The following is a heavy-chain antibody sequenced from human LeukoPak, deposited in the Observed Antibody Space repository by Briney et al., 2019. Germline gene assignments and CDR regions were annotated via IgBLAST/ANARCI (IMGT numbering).Heavy chain of an antibody. CDR3: AKGGKWDVTPFDY. D-gene: IGHD1-26*01. Sequence: QPGGSLRLSCAASGFTFTSYSMNWVRQAPGKGLEWVSTISGGGGSTYYADSVKGRSTISRDNSKNTLYLQVNSLRAEDTAVYYCAKGGKWDVTPFDYWGQGTLVTVSS. V-gene: IGHV3-23*01. CDR2: ISGGGGST. CDR1: GFTFTSYS. J-gene: IGHJ4*02.